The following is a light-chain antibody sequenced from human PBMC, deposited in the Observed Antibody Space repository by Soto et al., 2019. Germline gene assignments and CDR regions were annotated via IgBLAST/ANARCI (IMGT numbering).Light chain of an antibody. CDR1: SSNIGAGYD. Sequence: QSVLTQPPSVSGAPGQRVTISCTGSSSNIGAGYDVHWYQQLPGTAPKLLIYGNSNRPSGVPDRFSGSKSGTSASLAITGLQAEDEADYYCQSYDSCLSAFSVFGTGTKVTVL. V-gene: IGLV1-40*01. CDR2: GNS. J-gene: IGLJ1*01. CDR3: QSYDSCLSAFSV.